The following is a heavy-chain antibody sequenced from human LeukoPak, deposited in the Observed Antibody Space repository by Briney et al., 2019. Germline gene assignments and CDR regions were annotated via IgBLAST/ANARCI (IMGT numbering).Heavy chain of an antibody. CDR2: IKQDGSEK. V-gene: IGHV3-7*01. CDR3: ATELGYCSGGSCYGDFDY. D-gene: IGHD2-15*01. CDR1: GFTFSSYW. J-gene: IGHJ4*02. Sequence: GGSLRLSCAASGFTFSSYWMSWVRQAPGKGLEWVANIKQDGSEKYYVDSVKGRFTISRDNAKNSLYLQMNSQRAEDTAVYYCATELGYCSGGSCYGDFDYWGQGTLVTVSS.